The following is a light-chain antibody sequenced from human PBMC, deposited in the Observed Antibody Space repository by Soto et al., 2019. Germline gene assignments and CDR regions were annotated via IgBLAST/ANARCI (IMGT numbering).Light chain of an antibody. Sequence: QSALTQPASVSGSPGQSITISCTGTSSDVGGYNHVSWYQQHPGKAPKLMIYDVTDRPSGVSNRFSGSKSGNTASLAISGVQAEDEADYYCNSYTSTNTLVLGGGTKLTVL. CDR1: SSDVGGYNH. V-gene: IGLV2-14*03. CDR2: DVT. J-gene: IGLJ2*01. CDR3: NSYTSTNTLV.